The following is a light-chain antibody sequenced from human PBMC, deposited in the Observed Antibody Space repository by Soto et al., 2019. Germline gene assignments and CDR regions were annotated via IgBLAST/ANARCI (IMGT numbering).Light chain of an antibody. CDR1: QSVSSN. V-gene: IGKV3-15*01. Sequence: EIVMTQSPATLSVSPGERATLSCRASQSVSSNLAWYQQKPGQAPRLLIYGASTRATGIPARFSGSGSGTEFTLNISSLQSEDFAVYYCQQYNTWGTFGQGTKVEIK. CDR2: GAS. CDR3: QQYNTWGT. J-gene: IGKJ1*01.